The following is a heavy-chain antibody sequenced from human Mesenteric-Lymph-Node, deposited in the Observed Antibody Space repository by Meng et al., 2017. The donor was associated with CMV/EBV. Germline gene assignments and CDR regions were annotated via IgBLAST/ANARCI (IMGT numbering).Heavy chain of an antibody. V-gene: IGHV4-34*01. CDR1: GGSFRNYY. Sequence: SETLSLTCAVYGGSFRNYYWSWIRQSPGKGLEWIGEVSPRGNSNYNPSLKSRVSMSVDTSKNQFSLQMTSVTAADTAVYFCTRVSSGKKGFRPVLVGKGYFDNWGQGALVTVSS. CDR3: TRVSSGKKGFRPVLVGKGYFDN. J-gene: IGHJ4*02. D-gene: IGHD6-19*01. CDR2: VSPRGNS.